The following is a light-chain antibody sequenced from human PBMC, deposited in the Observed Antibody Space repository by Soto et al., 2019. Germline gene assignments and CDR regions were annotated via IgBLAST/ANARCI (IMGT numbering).Light chain of an antibody. CDR3: NSHTTSDTWV. V-gene: IGLV2-14*01. Sequence: QLVLTQPASVSGSPGQSITISCTGTSSDVGAYKYVSWYQQIPGKAPKLMIYDVSNRPSGVSNRFSGSKSGNTASLTISGLQTEDEADYYCNSHTTSDTWVFGGGTKVTVL. J-gene: IGLJ3*02. CDR1: SSDVGAYKY. CDR2: DVS.